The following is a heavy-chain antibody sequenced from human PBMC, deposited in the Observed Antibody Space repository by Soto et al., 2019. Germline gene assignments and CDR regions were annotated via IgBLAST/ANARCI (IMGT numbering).Heavy chain of an antibody. CDR3: ARATPFYPADDAFDI. J-gene: IGHJ3*02. V-gene: IGHV3-33*01. CDR2: IWYDGSNK. D-gene: IGHD3-16*01. Sequence: QVQLVESGGGVVQPGRSLRLSCAASGFTFSSYGMHWVRQAPGKGLEWVAVIWYDGSNKYYADSVKGRFTISRDNSKNTLYLQMNSLRAEDTAVYYCARATPFYPADDAFDIWGQGTMVTVSS. CDR1: GFTFSSYG.